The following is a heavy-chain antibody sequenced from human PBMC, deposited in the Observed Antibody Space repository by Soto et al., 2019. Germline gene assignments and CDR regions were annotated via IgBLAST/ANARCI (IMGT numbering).Heavy chain of an antibody. CDR3: ARVSNFVDIVVVPAAIGGYYYYMDV. CDR1: GYTFTSYG. CDR2: ISAYNGNT. J-gene: IGHJ6*03. V-gene: IGHV1-18*01. Sequence: GASVKVSCKASGYTFTSYGISWVRQAPGQGLEWMGWISAYNGNTNYAQKLQGRVTMTTDTSTSTAYMELRSLRSDDTAVYYCARVSNFVDIVVVPAAIGGYYYYMDVWGKGTTVTVSS. D-gene: IGHD2-2*02.